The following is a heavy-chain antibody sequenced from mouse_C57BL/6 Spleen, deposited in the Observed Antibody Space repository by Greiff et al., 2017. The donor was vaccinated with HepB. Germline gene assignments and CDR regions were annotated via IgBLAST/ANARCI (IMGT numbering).Heavy chain of an antibody. V-gene: IGHV5-4*01. Sequence: EVKLVESGGGLVKPGGSLKLSCAASGFTFSSYAMSWVRQTPEKRLEWVATVSDGGSYTYYPDNVKGRFTSSRDNAKNNLYLQMSHLKSEDTAMYYCARDNRIDVWGAGTTVTVSS. CDR3: ARDNRIDV. CDR2: VSDGGSYT. J-gene: IGHJ1*01. CDR1: GFTFSSYA.